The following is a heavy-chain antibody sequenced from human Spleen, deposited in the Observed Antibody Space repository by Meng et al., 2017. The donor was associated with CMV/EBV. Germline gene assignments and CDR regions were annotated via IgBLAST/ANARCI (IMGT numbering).Heavy chain of an antibody. D-gene: IGHD1-26*01. CDR2: IYPGDSDT. Sequence: GESLKISCKGSGYKFTNNWIGWVRQMPGKGLEWMGNIYPGDSDTRYSPSFQGQVTISADKSINTAYLQWNSLKASDTAMYYCARRGSGSDYYGMDVWGQGTTVTVSS. V-gene: IGHV5-51*01. CDR1: GYKFTNNW. J-gene: IGHJ6*02. CDR3: ARRGSGSDYYGMDV.